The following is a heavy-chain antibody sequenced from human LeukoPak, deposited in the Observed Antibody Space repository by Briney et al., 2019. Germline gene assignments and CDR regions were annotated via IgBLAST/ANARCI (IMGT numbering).Heavy chain of an antibody. CDR3: AKDYRRTTADDMGYYGMDV. Sequence: SGGSLRLSCAASGFTFDDYAMHWVRQVPGRGLEWVAGVNWSGHSVGYADAVKGRFTISRDKAKTSLYLQMNSLKTEDTALYFCAKDYRRTTADDMGYYGMDVWGQGTTVTVSS. CDR2: VNWSGHSV. V-gene: IGHV3-9*01. D-gene: IGHD1-1*01. J-gene: IGHJ6*02. CDR1: GFTFDDYA.